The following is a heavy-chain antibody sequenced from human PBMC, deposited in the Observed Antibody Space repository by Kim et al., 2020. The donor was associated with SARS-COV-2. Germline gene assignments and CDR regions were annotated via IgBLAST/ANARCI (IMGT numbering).Heavy chain of an antibody. D-gene: IGHD3-22*01. CDR1: GFTVSSNY. Sequence: GGSLRLSCAASGFTVSSNYMSWVRQAPGKGLEWVSVIYSGGSTCYADSVKGRFTISRDNSKNTLYLQMNSLRAEDTAVYYCARTPFYYDSSGGGDYWGQGTLVTVSS. CDR3: ARTPFYYDSSGGGDY. V-gene: IGHV3-66*02. CDR2: IYSGGST. J-gene: IGHJ4*02.